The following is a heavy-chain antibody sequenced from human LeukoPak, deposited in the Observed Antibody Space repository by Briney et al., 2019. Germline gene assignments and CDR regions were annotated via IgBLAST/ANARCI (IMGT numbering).Heavy chain of an antibody. Sequence: GGSLRLSCAASGFTFCSYAMSWVRQAPGKGLEWVSAISGSGGSTYYADSVKGRFTISRDNSKNTLYLQMNSLRAEDTAVYYCAKSLGYRRAGYSSGWSSGYWGQGTLVTVSS. CDR3: AKSLGYRRAGYSSGWSSGY. CDR2: ISGSGGST. J-gene: IGHJ4*02. CDR1: GFTFCSYA. D-gene: IGHD6-19*01. V-gene: IGHV3-23*01.